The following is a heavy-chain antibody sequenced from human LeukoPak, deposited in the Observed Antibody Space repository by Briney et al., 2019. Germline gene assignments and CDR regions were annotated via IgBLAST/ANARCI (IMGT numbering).Heavy chain of an antibody. J-gene: IGHJ4*02. CDR1: GFTFSSYA. Sequence: PGRSLRLSCAASGFTFSSYAMHWVRQARGKGREWVAVISYDGSNKYYADSGKGRLTISRDNLKNALYLQLNRLRHEHTVVYYCARGGHCSSSSCYSVRFLEWLIFDYWGQGTLVTVSS. V-gene: IGHV3-30-3*01. D-gene: IGHD2-2*02. CDR3: ARGGHCSSSSCYSVRFLEWLIFDY. CDR2: ISYDGSNK.